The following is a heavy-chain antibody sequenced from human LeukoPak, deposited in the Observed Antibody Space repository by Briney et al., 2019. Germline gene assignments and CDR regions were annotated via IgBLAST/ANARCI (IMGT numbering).Heavy chain of an antibody. CDR3: AREGYGDPFDY. J-gene: IGHJ4*02. Sequence: GGSLSLSRAASEFTLGNYLMSWVRQAPGKGLEWVANIKQDGREKYYVDSVKGRFTISRDNAENSLYLQMNSLRPEDTAGYYCAREGYGDPFDYWGQGTLVTVSS. CDR1: EFTLGNYL. V-gene: IGHV3-7*01. CDR2: IKQDGREK. D-gene: IGHD4-17*01.